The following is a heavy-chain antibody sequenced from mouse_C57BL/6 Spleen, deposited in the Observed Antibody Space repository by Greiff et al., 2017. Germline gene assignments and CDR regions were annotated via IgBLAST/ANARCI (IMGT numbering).Heavy chain of an antibody. D-gene: IGHD2-12*01. J-gene: IGHJ4*01. CDR3: ANSNDSYYYAMDY. Sequence: DVKLVESGGGLVKPGGSLKLSCAASGFTFSSYAMSWVRQTPEKRLEWVATISDGGSYTYYPDNVKGRFTISRDNAKNNLYLQMSHLKAEDTAMYYCANSNDSYYYAMDYWGQGTSVTVSS. CDR1: GFTFSSYA. CDR2: ISDGGSYT. V-gene: IGHV5-4*03.